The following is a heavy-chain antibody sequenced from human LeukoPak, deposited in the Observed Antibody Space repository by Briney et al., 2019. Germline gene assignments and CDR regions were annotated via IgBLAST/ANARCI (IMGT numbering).Heavy chain of an antibody. CDR2: ITQEESER. J-gene: IGHJ4*02. CDR3: ARGGGDS. V-gene: IGHV3-7*01. Sequence: GGCLRLSCAASGFTFSTSWMNWVRQAPGKGLEWVAMITQEESERYYVDSVKGRFIISRDNVKSSLYLQMNSLRAEDTAVYYCARGGGDSWGQGTLVTVSS. CDR1: GFTFSTSW. D-gene: IGHD3-3*01.